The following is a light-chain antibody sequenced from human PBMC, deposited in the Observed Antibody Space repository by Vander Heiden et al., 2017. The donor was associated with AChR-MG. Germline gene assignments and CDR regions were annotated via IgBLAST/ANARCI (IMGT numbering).Light chain of an antibody. V-gene: IGKV1-5*03. Sequence: DIQMTQSPSTLSASVGDRVTITCRASQSISSWLAWYQQKPGKAPKLLIYKASSLESGVPSRFSGSGSGTEFTLTISSLQPDDIAIYYCQQYNSYSKTFGQGTKVEIK. J-gene: IGKJ1*01. CDR2: KAS. CDR1: QSISSW. CDR3: QQYNSYSKT.